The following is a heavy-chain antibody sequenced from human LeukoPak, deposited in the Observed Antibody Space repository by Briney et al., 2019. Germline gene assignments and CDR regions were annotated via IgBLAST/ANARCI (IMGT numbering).Heavy chain of an antibody. J-gene: IGHJ3*02. CDR2: IYYSGST. V-gene: IGHV4-39*07. Sequence: PSETLSLTCTVSGGSISSSSYYWGWIRQPPGKGLEWIGSIYYSGSTYYNPSLKSRVTISVDTSKNQFSLKLSSVTAADTAVYYCPKTAMVTGHAFDIWGQGTMVTVSS. CDR1: GGSISSSSYY. D-gene: IGHD5-18*01. CDR3: PKTAMVTGHAFDI.